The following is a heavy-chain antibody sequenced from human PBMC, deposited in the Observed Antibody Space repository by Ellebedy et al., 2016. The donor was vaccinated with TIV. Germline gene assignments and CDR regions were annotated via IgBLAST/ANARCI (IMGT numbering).Heavy chain of an antibody. CDR2: INQDGSEK. D-gene: IGHD6-19*01. CDR3: TREASGWGAY. J-gene: IGHJ4*02. V-gene: IGHV3-7*03. CDR1: GFTFSNYW. Sequence: GGSLRLSCAASGFTFSNYWMSWVRQAPGQGLEWVININQDGSEKYSVDSVKGRFTISRDNAKNSLYLQMNSLRVEDTAVYYCTREASGWGAYWGQGVLVTVSS.